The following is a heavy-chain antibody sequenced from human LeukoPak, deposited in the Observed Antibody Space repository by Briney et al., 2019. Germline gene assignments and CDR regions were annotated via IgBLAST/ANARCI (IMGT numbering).Heavy chain of an antibody. CDR3: ARNDSSGYFDY. CDR2: IYHSGST. D-gene: IGHD3-22*01. J-gene: IGHJ4*02. CDR1: GYSISSGHY. V-gene: IGHV4-38-2*01. Sequence: SETLSLTCPVSGYSISSGHYWGWIRQHPGWGVEWIGGIYHSGSTSYNPSLKSRVTISVDTSKNQFSLKLSSVTAADTAVYYCARNDSSGYFDYWGQGTLVTVSS.